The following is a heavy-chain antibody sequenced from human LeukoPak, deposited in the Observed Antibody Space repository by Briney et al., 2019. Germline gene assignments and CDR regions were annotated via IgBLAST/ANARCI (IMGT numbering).Heavy chain of an antibody. Sequence: ETGGSLRLSCAASGFTLSSHAMSWVRQAPGKVLEWVSAIIGSGGRTYYADSVKGRFTISRDNSKNTLYLQMNSLRAEDTAVYYCAKSGYNYYDSSGYADYWGQGTLVTVSS. J-gene: IGHJ4*02. V-gene: IGHV3-23*01. CDR2: IIGSGGRT. CDR1: GFTLSSHA. CDR3: AKSGYNYYDSSGYADY. D-gene: IGHD3-22*01.